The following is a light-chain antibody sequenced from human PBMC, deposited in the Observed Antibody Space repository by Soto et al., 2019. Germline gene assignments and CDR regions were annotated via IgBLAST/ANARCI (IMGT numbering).Light chain of an antibody. J-gene: IGLJ2*01. CDR3: SSYTRSNTPVV. V-gene: IGLV2-14*01. CDR2: EVS. Sequence: QSALTQPASVSGSPGQSITISCTGTSSDVGGSNYVSWYQQHPNKAPKLMIYEVSNRPSGVSNRFSGSKSGNTASLTISGLQAEDEADYYCSSYTRSNTPVVFGGGTKLTVL. CDR1: SSDVGGSNY.